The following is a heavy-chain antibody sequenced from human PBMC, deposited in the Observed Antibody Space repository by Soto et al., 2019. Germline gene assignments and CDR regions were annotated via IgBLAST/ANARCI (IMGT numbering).Heavy chain of an antibody. V-gene: IGHV3-48*02. D-gene: IGHD5-18*01. J-gene: IGHJ5*02. CDR2: ISSSSSTI. CDR1: GFTFSSYS. CDR3: GLFGYSYGNNWFDP. Sequence: GGSLRLSCAASGFTFSSYSMNWVRQAPGKGLEWVSYISSSSSTIYYADSVKGRFTISRDNAKNSLYLQMNSLRDEDTAVYYCGLFGYSYGNNWFDPWGQGTLVTVSS.